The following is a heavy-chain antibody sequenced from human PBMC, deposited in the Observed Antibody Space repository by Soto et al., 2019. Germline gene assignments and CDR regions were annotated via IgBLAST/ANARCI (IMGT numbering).Heavy chain of an antibody. D-gene: IGHD3-3*01. CDR3: ARMILGRNVYYFDY. CDR2: IDWDDDK. CDR1: GFSLSTGKMS. Sequence: GSGPTLVNPTQTLTLTCTFSGFSLSTGKMSVSWIRQPPGKALEWLARIDWDDDKFYNTSLKTRLTISKDTSKNQVVLTMTDMDPVDTATYYCARMILGRNVYYFDYWGRGTLVTVSS. J-gene: IGHJ4*02. V-gene: IGHV2-70*17.